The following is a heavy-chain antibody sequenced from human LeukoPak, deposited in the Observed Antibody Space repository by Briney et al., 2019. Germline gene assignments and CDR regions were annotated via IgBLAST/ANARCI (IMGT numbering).Heavy chain of an antibody. D-gene: IGHD3-16*02. Sequence: GGSLRLSCAASGSTVSSNYMSWVRQAPGKGLEWVSVIYSGGSTYYADSVKGRFTISRDNSKNTLYLQMNSLRAEDTAVYYCARGPARVWGSYQLGNWFDPWGQGTLVTVSS. J-gene: IGHJ5*02. CDR3: ARGPARVWGSYQLGNWFDP. V-gene: IGHV3-66*01. CDR1: GSTVSSNY. CDR2: IYSGGST.